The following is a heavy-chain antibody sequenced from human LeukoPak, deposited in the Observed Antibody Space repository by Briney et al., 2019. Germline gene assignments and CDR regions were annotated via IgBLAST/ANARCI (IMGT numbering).Heavy chain of an antibody. CDR1: GGSISSYY. J-gene: IGHJ5*02. V-gene: IGHV4-59*01. CDR3: ARDKGGPQLDP. Sequence: PSETLSLTCTVSGGSISSYYWSWIRQPPGKGLEWIGYIYYSGSTNYNPSLKSRVTISVDTSKNQFSLKLSSVTAADTAVYYCARDKGGPQLDPWGQGTLVTVSS. CDR2: IYYSGST.